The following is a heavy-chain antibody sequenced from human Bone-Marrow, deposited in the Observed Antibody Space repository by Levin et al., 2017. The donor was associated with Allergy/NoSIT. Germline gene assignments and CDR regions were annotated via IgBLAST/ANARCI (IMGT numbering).Heavy chain of an antibody. Sequence: ASVKVSCKASGYTFTSYDINWVRQATGQGLEWMGWMNPNSGNTGYAQKFQGRVTMTRNTSISTAYMELSSLRSEDTAVYYCARTELSSSWQGGAFDIWGQGTMVTVSS. CDR2: MNPNSGNT. D-gene: IGHD6-13*01. V-gene: IGHV1-8*01. CDR1: GYTFTSYD. CDR3: ARTELSSSWQGGAFDI. J-gene: IGHJ3*02.